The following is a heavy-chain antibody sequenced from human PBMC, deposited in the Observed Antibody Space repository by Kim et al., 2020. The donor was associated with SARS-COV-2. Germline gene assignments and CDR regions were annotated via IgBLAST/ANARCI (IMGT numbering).Heavy chain of an antibody. J-gene: IGHJ4*02. CDR3: ASPFYECILTGPFDY. V-gene: IGHV3-30*01. D-gene: IGHD3-9*01. Sequence: DTVKSRFTISRDNSKNTLYLQMNSLRAEDTAVYYCASPFYECILTGPFDYWGQGTLVTVSS.